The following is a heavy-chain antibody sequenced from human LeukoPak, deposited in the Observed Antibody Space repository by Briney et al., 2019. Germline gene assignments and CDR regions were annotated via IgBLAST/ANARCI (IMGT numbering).Heavy chain of an antibody. D-gene: IGHD3-10*01. Sequence: ASVKVSCKASGYTFTSYDINWVRQATGQGLEWMGWMNPNSGNTGYAQKFQGRVTITRNTSISTAYMELSSLRSEDTAVYYCARALPYYYGSGTQPRPEFDPWGQGTLVTVSS. CDR2: MNPNSGNT. CDR1: GYTFTSYD. CDR3: ARALPYYYGSGTQPRPEFDP. V-gene: IGHV1-8*03. J-gene: IGHJ5*02.